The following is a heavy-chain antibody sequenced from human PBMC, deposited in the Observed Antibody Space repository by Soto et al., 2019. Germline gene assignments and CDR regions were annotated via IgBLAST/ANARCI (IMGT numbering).Heavy chain of an antibody. CDR3: AFPDDSSGFDY. CDR1: GFTFSSYA. V-gene: IGHV3-23*01. CDR2: ISGSGGST. J-gene: IGHJ4*02. Sequence: GGSLRLSCAASGFTFSSYAMNWVRQSPEKGLEWVSSISGSGGSTYYTDSVKGRFTISRDNSKNTLYLQMNSLRAGDTAVYYCAFPDDSSGFDYWGQGTLVTVS. D-gene: IGHD3-22*01.